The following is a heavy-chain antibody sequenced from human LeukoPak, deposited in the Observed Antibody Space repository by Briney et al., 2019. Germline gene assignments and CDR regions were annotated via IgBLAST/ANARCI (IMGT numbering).Heavy chain of an antibody. V-gene: IGHV3-7*01. D-gene: IGHD6-13*01. CDR3: AREGGIAAAGTFLRAYYYYYMDV. J-gene: IGHJ6*03. CDR1: GFTFSSYW. CDR2: IKQDGSEK. Sequence: PGGSLRLSCAASGFTFSSYWMSWVRQAPGKGLEWVANIKQDGSEKYYADSVKGRFTISRDNAKNSLFLQMNSLRAEDTAVYYCAREGGIAAAGTFLRAYYYYYMDVWGKGTTVTISS.